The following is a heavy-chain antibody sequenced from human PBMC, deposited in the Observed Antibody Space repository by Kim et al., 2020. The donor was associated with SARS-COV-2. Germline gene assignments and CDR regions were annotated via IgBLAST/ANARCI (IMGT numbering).Heavy chain of an antibody. V-gene: IGHV1-69*13. CDR3: ASNYYDSSGYLGPGDY. CDR1: GGTFSSYA. D-gene: IGHD3-22*01. Sequence: SVKVSCKASGGTFSSYAISWVRQAPGQGLEWMGGIIPIFGTANYAQKFQGRVTITADESTSTAYMELSSLRSEDTAVYYCASNYYDSSGYLGPGDYWGQGTLVTVSS. J-gene: IGHJ4*02. CDR2: IIPIFGTA.